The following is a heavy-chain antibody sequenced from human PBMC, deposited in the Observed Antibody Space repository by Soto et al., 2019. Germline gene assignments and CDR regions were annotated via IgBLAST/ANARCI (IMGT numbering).Heavy chain of an antibody. D-gene: IGHD5-18*01. J-gene: IGHJ6*03. CDR3: ARATAMVTSYYYYYYMDV. Sequence: EVQLVESGGGLVQPGGSLRLSCAASGFTFSSYSMNWVRQAPGKGLEWVSYISSSSSTIYYADSVKGRFTISRDNAKNSLYLQMNSLRADDTAVYYCARATAMVTSYYYYYYMDVWGKGTTVTVSS. CDR1: GFTFSSYS. V-gene: IGHV3-48*01. CDR2: ISSSSSTI.